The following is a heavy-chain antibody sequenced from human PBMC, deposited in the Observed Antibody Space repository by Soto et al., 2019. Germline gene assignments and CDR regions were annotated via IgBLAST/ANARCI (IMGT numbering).Heavy chain of an antibody. CDR1: GFTFSSYA. CDR2: ISYDGSNK. CDR3: ARDPSFDDYGDSPLFDY. J-gene: IGHJ4*02. Sequence: QVQLVESGGGVVQPGRSLRLSCAASGFTFSSYAMHWVRQAPGKGLEWVAVISYDGSNKYYADSVKGRFTISRDNSKNTLYLQMNSLRAEDTAVYYCARDPSFDDYGDSPLFDYWGQGTLVTVSS. D-gene: IGHD4-17*01. V-gene: IGHV3-30-3*01.